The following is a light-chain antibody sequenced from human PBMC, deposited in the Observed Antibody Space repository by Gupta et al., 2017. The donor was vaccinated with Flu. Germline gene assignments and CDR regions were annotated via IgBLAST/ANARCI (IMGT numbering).Light chain of an antibody. CDR1: QSVGTG. CDR3: QHTGNGPPVA. Sequence: AILSVSPGERATLSCRASQSVGTGLVGYQQKTGQAPRLLIEGASTRATGIPARVIGSGSGTECTLTISSLQSEDFAVEYWQHTGNGPPVAFGPGTKVDIK. V-gene: IGKV3-15*01. CDR2: GAS. J-gene: IGKJ3*01.